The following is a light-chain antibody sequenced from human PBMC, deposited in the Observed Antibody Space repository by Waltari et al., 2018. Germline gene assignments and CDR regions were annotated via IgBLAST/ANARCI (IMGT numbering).Light chain of an antibody. CDR2: GKN. CDR1: RPRYDY. Sequence: SSELTQDPAVSVALGQTVRIPCQGARPRYDYATWYRQKPGQAPLLVMYGKNNRPAGIPDRFSGSYSGDTASLTITGAQAEDEADYYCNSRDSNGNPFVFGPATKVTVL. J-gene: IGLJ1*01. CDR3: NSRDSNGNPFV. V-gene: IGLV3-19*01.